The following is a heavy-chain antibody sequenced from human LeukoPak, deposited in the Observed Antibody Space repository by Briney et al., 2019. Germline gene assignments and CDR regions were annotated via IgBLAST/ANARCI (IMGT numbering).Heavy chain of an antibody. D-gene: IGHD3-10*01. CDR2: IYYSGST. V-gene: IGHV4-39*01. CDR3: ASYGSGSYYPPNFLDY. Sequence: SETLSLTCTVSGGSISSSSYYWGWIRQPPRKGLEWIGSIYYSGSTYYNPSLKSRVTRSVDTSKTKFSLKLSSVTAADTAVYYCASYGSGSYYPPNFLDYWGQGTLVTVSS. CDR1: GGSISSSSYY. J-gene: IGHJ4*02.